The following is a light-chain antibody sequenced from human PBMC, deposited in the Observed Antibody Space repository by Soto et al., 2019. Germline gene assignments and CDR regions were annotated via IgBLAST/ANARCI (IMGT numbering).Light chain of an antibody. Sequence: ILLTQSPVTLSVSPGERATLSCRASQSINRALAWYQQKPGQAPRLLIYDASKRANDVPARFSGSGSGRDDTITISSLEKEDDAVYYCQQFNNWPLTFGQGTKVDIK. J-gene: IGKJ4*01. CDR2: DAS. CDR1: QSINRA. V-gene: IGKV3-11*02. CDR3: QQFNNWPLT.